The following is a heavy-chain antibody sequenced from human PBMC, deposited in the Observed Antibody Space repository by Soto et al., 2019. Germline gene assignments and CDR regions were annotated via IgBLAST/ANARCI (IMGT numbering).Heavy chain of an antibody. CDR3: ARGGGHIAALVN. Sequence: GGSLRLSCAASGFTFSSYGMHWVRQAPGKGLEWVAVIWYDGSNKYYADSVKGRFTISRDNSKNTLYLQMNSLRAEDTPVYYCARGGGHIAALVNWGQGTLVTGSS. D-gene: IGHD6-6*01. J-gene: IGHJ4*02. V-gene: IGHV3-33*01. CDR1: GFTFSSYG. CDR2: IWYDGSNK.